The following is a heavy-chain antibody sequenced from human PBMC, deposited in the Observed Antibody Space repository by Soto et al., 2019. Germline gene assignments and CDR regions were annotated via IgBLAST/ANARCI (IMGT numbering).Heavy chain of an antibody. D-gene: IGHD2-8*02. Sequence: SETLSLTCSVSGGSISSGDYYWNWIRQPPGKGLEWIGHIYYSGSTYYNSSLKSRVTISLDTSKNQFSLKLSSVTAADTAVYYCARDKITGRFDYWGQGTLVTVSS. CDR3: ARDKITGRFDY. CDR1: GGSISSGDYY. V-gene: IGHV4-30-4*01. CDR2: IYYSGST. J-gene: IGHJ4*02.